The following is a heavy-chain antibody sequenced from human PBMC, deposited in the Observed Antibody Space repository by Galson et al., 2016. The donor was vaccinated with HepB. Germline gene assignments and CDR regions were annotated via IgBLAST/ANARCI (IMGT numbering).Heavy chain of an antibody. D-gene: IGHD2-21*02. CDR1: GFTFSNAW. V-gene: IGHV3-15*07. Sequence: SLRLSCAASGFTFSNAWMNWVRQAPGKGLEWVGRIKRKTDGETTDYVAPVKGRFTISRDDSKNTQYLQMSSLKTEDTAVYYCTTDCDDSYCAYYPYGMDVWGKGTTVTVAS. CDR2: IKRKTDGETT. CDR3: TTDCDDSYCAYYPYGMDV. J-gene: IGHJ6*04.